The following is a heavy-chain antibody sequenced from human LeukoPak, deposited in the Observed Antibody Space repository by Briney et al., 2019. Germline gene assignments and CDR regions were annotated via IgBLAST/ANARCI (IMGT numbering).Heavy chain of an antibody. D-gene: IGHD3-10*01. V-gene: IGHV4-61*02. Sequence: SETLSLTCTVSGGSISSGSYYWSWIRQPAGKGLEWIGRIYTSGSTNYNPSLKSRVTISVDTSKNQFSLKLSSVTAADTAVYYCAGPSSPFDYWGQGTLVTVSS. J-gene: IGHJ4*02. CDR1: GGSISSGSYY. CDR2: IYTSGST. CDR3: AGPSSPFDY.